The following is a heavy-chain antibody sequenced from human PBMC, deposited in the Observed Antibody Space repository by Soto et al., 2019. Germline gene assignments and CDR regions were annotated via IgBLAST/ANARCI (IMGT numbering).Heavy chain of an antibody. J-gene: IGHJ4*02. D-gene: IGHD1-7*01. CDR2: IIPILGIA. CDR3: ARDEIWNYGEFDY. V-gene: IGHV1-69*08. CDR1: GGTFSSYT. Sequence: QVQLVQSGAEVKKPGSSVKVSCKASGGTFSSYTISWVRQAPGQGLEWMGRIIPILGIANYAQKFQGRVTITADKSTSTAYMELSSLRSEDTAVYYCARDEIWNYGEFDYWGQGTLVTVSS.